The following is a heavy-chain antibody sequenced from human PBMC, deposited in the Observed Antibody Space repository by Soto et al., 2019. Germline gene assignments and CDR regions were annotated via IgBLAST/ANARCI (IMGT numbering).Heavy chain of an antibody. V-gene: IGHV3-30*18. Sequence: GGSLRLSCAASGFTFSSYGMHWVRQAPGKGLEWVAVISYDGSNKYYADSVKGRFTISRDNSKNTLYLQMNSLRAEDTAVYYCAKDGSGNGMDVWGQGTTVTVSS. D-gene: IGHD1-26*01. CDR1: GFTFSSYG. J-gene: IGHJ6*02. CDR2: ISYDGSNK. CDR3: AKDGSGNGMDV.